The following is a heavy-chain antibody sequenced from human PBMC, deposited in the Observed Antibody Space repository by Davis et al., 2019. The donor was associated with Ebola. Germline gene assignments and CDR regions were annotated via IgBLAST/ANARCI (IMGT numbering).Heavy chain of an antibody. V-gene: IGHV3-49*04. D-gene: IGHD6-13*01. J-gene: IGHJ6*02. CDR2: IRSKAYGGTT. CDR3: TRDLKQPPPSYYYGMDV. Sequence: GESLKISCTAYGFTFGAYAMNWVRQAPGKGLGWVGFIRSKAYGGTTQSAASVKGRFTISRDDSKSIAYLQMNSLKTEDTAVYYCTRDLKQPPPSYYYGMDVWGQGTTVTVSS. CDR1: GFTFGAYA.